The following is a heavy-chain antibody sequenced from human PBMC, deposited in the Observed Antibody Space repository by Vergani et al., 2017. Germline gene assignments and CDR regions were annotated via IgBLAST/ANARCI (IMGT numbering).Heavy chain of an antibody. Sequence: EVQLVESGGGLVKPGGSLRLSCAASGFTFSSYSMNWVRQAPGKGLEWVSSISSSSSYIYYADSVKGGFTISRDNAKNYLYLQMNSLRAEDTAVYYCAKEGYSGYGTFDYWGQGTLVTVSS. V-gene: IGHV3-21*04. D-gene: IGHD5-12*01. CDR2: ISSSSSYI. J-gene: IGHJ4*02. CDR1: GFTFSSYS. CDR3: AKEGYSGYGTFDY.